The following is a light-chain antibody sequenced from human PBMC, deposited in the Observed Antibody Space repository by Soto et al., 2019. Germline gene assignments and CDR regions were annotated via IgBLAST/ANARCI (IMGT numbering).Light chain of an antibody. CDR2: KAS. J-gene: IGKJ1*01. V-gene: IGKV1-5*03. CDR1: QSISSW. CDR3: QQYNTYKT. Sequence: DIQMTQSPSTLSASVGDRGTITCRASQSISSWLAWYQQKPGKAPKLLIYKASSLQSGVPSRFSGSGSGSEFTLTISSLQPDDFATYYCQQYNTYKTFGQGTKVDI.